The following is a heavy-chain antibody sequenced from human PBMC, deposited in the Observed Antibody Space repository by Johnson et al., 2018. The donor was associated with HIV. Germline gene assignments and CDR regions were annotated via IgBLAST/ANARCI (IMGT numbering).Heavy chain of an antibody. CDR2: IKSKTDGGTT. V-gene: IGHV3-15*01. CDR1: GITFSNAW. CDR3: AKARSLLDYGGFDAFDI. J-gene: IGHJ3*02. Sequence: VQLVESGGGLVKPGGSLRLSCAASGITFSNAWMSWVRQAPGKGLEWVGRIKSKTDGGTTDYAAPVKGRFTISRDDSKNTLYLQMNSLKTEDTAVYYCAKARSLLDYGGFDAFDIWGQGTLVIVSS. D-gene: IGHD4-23*01.